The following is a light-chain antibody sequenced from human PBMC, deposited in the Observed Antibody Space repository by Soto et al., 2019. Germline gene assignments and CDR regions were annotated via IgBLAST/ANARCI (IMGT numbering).Light chain of an antibody. CDR3: NSYTNINTRACV. CDR2: EVT. J-gene: IGLJ1*01. Sequence: QSVLAQPASVSGSPGQSITISCTGTTSDIAGYNYVSWYQQHPGKAPKLLIYEVTSRASGVSHRFSGSKSGNTASLTISGLQTEDEAEYYCNSYTNINTRACVFGTGTKVTVL. V-gene: IGLV2-14*01. CDR1: TSDIAGYNY.